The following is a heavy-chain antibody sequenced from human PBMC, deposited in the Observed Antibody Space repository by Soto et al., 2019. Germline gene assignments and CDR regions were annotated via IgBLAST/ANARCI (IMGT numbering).Heavy chain of an antibody. CDR2: IYHAGSP. V-gene: IGHV4-4*02. D-gene: IGHD2-21*02. J-gene: IGHJ3*01. CDR3: ARGLSFRGDFDV. Sequence: HLQESGPGLVKPSGTLSLTCDVSGGSISSSSWWTWVRQSPGQGLEWIGEIYHAGSPNYNPSFQSRVTILADKSKNHCSLRLTSVTDADTDIYYCARGLSFRGDFDVWGQGTTVTVSS. CDR1: GGSISSSSW.